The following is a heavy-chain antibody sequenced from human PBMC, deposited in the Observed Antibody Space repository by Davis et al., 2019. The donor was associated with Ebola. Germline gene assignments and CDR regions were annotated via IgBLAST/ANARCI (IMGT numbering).Heavy chain of an antibody. Sequence: AASVKVSCKASGYTFTGYYRHWVRQAPGQGLEWMGWINPNSGGTNYAQKFQGRVTMTRDTSISTAYMELSRLRSADTAVYYCARERGIVQTCGMDVWGQGTTVTVSS. V-gene: IGHV1-2*02. CDR1: GYTFTGYY. CDR2: INPNSGGT. CDR3: ARERGIVQTCGMDV. D-gene: IGHD2-8*01. J-gene: IGHJ6*02.